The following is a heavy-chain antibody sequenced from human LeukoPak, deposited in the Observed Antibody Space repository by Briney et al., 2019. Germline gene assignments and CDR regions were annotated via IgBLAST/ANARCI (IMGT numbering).Heavy chain of an antibody. V-gene: IGHV1-24*01. CDR3: ARDREYRSCFDY. CDR2: FDPEDGET. CDR1: GYTLTELS. D-gene: IGHD1-1*01. Sequence: ASVTVSCKVSGYTLTELSMHWVRQAPGKGLEWMGGFDPEDGETIYAQKFQGRVTMTEDTSTDTAYMELSSLRSDDTAVYYCARDREYRSCFDYWGRGTLVTVSS. J-gene: IGHJ4*02.